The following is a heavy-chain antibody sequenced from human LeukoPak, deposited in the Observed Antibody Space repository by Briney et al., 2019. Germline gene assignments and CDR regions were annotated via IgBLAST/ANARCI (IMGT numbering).Heavy chain of an antibody. V-gene: IGHV3-23*01. CDR1: GFTFSSYA. Sequence: GSLRLSCAASGFTFSSYAMSWVRQAPGEGLEWVSGISGGGSSTYYADSVKGRFTISRDNSKNTLYLQVNSLRADDTAVYYCAKMDFGSGSYYILNSPDYWGQGTLVTVSS. CDR2: ISGGGSST. CDR3: AKMDFGSGSYYILNSPDY. J-gene: IGHJ4*02. D-gene: IGHD3-10*01.